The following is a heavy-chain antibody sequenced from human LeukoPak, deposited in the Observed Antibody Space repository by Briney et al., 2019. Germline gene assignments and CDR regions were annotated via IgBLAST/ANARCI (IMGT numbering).Heavy chain of an antibody. J-gene: IGHJ6*02. Sequence: GGSLRLSCAASGFTFSSYWMSWVRQAPGKGLEWVANIKQDGSEKYYVDSVKGRFTISRDNAKNSLYLQMNSLRAEDTAVYYCARDRTGTTVAYGMDVWGQGTTVTVSS. D-gene: IGHD1-1*01. CDR1: GFTFSSYW. V-gene: IGHV3-7*01. CDR3: ARDRTGTTVAYGMDV. CDR2: IKQDGSEK.